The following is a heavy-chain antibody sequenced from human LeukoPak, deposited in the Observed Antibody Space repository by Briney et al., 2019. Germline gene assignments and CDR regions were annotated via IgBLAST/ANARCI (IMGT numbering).Heavy chain of an antibody. CDR2: IYFSGGT. J-gene: IGHJ4*02. CDR3: ARQTGSGLFSLP. Sequence: SETLSLTCTVSGGSISGSSYYWGWIRQPPGKGLEWIGSIYFSGGTYYNASLKSRVTISVDTSKNQFSLKLSSVTAADTAVYYCARQTGSGLFSLPGGQGTLVTVSS. D-gene: IGHD3-10*01. V-gene: IGHV4-39*01. CDR1: GGSISGSSYY.